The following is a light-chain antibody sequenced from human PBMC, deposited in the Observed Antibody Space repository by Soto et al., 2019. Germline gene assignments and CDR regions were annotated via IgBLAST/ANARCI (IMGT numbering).Light chain of an antibody. J-gene: IGLJ1*01. CDR3: SSYAGANRV. Sequence: QSVLTQPPSASGSPGQSVTISCTGTSSDVGANNYVSWYQQHPGKAPKLMIYEVTKRPSGVPDRFSGSKSGNTASLTVSGLQAEDEADYYCSSYAGANRVFGTGTEVTVL. V-gene: IGLV2-8*01. CDR2: EVT. CDR1: SSDVGANNY.